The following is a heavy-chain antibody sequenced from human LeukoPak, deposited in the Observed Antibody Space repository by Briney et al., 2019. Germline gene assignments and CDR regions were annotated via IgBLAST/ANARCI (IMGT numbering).Heavy chain of an antibody. V-gene: IGHV3-21*01. J-gene: IGHJ4*02. CDR2: ISSSSSYI. CDR3: ARDEIPCSSTSCYEPGDYFDY. D-gene: IGHD2-2*01. Sequence: GGSLRLSCAASGFTFSSYSMNWVRQTPGKGLEWVSSISSSSSYIYYADSVKGRFTISRDNAKNSLYLQMNSLRAEDTAVYYCARDEIPCSSTSCYEPGDYFDYWGQGTLVTVSS. CDR1: GFTFSSYS.